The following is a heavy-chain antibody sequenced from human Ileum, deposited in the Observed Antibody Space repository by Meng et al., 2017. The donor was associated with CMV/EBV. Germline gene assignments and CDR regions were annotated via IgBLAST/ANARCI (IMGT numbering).Heavy chain of an antibody. CDR1: GGSFSGSY. CDR3: ARGRGDY. CDR2: INHSGST. Sequence: SETLSLTCAVYGGSFSGSYWSWLRQPPGKGLEWIGEINHSGSTNYNPSLKSRVTISVDTSKNQFSLKLSSVTAADTAVYYCARGRGDYWGQGTLVTVSS. J-gene: IGHJ4*02. V-gene: IGHV4-34*01.